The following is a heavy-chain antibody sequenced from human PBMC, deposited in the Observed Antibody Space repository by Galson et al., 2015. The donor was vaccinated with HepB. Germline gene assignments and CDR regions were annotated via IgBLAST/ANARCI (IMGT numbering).Heavy chain of an antibody. J-gene: IGHJ5*02. Sequence: SLRLSCAASGFTFSSYGMHWVRQAPGKGLEWVAVISYDGSNKYYADSVKGRFTISRDNSKNTLYLQMNSLRDEDTAVYYCARDNVAVAGTGWFDPWGQGTLVTVSS. D-gene: IGHD6-19*01. CDR2: ISYDGSNK. CDR1: GFTFSSYG. CDR3: ARDNVAVAGTGWFDP. V-gene: IGHV3-30*03.